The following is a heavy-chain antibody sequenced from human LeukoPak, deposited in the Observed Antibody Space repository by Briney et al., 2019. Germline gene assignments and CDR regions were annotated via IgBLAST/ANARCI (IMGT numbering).Heavy chain of an antibody. V-gene: IGHV3-30*04. CDR1: GFTFSSYA. Sequence: GGSLRLSCAASGFTFSSYAMHWVRQAPGKGLEWVAVISYDGSNKYYADSVKGRFTISRDNSKNTLYLQMNSLRAEDTAVYYCARTSGYYTRVFDYWGRGTLVTVSS. J-gene: IGHJ4*02. CDR3: ARTSGYYTRVFDY. D-gene: IGHD3-3*01. CDR2: ISYDGSNK.